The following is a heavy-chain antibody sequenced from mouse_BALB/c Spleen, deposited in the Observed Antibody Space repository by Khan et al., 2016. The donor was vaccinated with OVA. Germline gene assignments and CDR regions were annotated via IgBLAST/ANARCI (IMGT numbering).Heavy chain of an antibody. Sequence: EVELVESGGGLVKPGGSLKLSCAASGFTFSTYAMSWVRQTPEKRLEWVATISSDGDYTYYQDNVTGRFTITRDNAKNTLYLQMSSLRSEDTAMYYCARSAYCNFAYWGQGTLVTVSA. CDR3: ARSAYCNFAY. J-gene: IGHJ3*01. V-gene: IGHV5-9-3*01. CDR1: GFTFSTYA. CDR2: ISSDGDYT. D-gene: IGHD2-1*01.